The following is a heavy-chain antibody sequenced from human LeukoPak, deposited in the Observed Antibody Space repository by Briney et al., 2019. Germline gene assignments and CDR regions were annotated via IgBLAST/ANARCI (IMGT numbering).Heavy chain of an antibody. CDR3: ARVKRTEVAAGGYYGMDV. J-gene: IGHJ6*02. D-gene: IGHD6-13*01. CDR2: IWYDGSNK. CDR1: GFTFSSYG. Sequence: GGSLRLSCAASGFTFSSYGMHWVRQAPGKGLEWVAVIWYDGSNKYYADSVKGRFTISRDNSKNTLYLQMDSLRAEDTAVYYCARVKRTEVAAGGYYGMDVWGQGTTVTVSS. V-gene: IGHV3-33*01.